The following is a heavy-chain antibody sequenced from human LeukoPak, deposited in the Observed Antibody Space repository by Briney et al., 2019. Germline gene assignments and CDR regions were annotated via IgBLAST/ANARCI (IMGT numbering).Heavy chain of an antibody. CDR2: INQDGSEK. D-gene: IGHD6-19*01. Sequence: GGSLRLSCAASGFNFRSFWMSWVRQAPGKGLEWVANINQDGSEKYYVGSVQGRFTISRDNAKNSLFLQMNSLRAEDTAVYYCAKDSNGWSRDWGQGTLVTVSS. V-gene: IGHV3-7*01. CDR3: AKDSNGWSRD. CDR1: GFNFRSFW. J-gene: IGHJ4*02.